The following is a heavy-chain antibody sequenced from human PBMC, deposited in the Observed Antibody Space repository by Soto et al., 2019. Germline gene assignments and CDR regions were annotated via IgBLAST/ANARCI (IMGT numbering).Heavy chain of an antibody. D-gene: IGHD6-13*01. CDR3: ARDPVAYSSSWYVGWFDP. J-gene: IGHJ5*02. V-gene: IGHV3-21*01. Sequence: PVGSLRLSCAASGFTFSSYSMNWVRQAPGKGLEWVSSISSSSSYIYYADSVKGRFTISRDNTKNSLYLQMNSLRAEDTAVYYCARDPVAYSSSWYVGWFDPWGQGTLVTVSS. CDR2: ISSSSSYI. CDR1: GFTFSSYS.